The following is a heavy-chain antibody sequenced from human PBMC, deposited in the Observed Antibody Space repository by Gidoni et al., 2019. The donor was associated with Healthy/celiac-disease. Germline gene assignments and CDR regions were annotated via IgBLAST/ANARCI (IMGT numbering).Heavy chain of an antibody. V-gene: IGHV3-49*04. CDR2: IRSKAYGGTT. D-gene: IGHD2-15*01. CDR3: TRVGRAPLPAEGLYCSGGSCYFDY. Sequence: EVQLVESGGGLVQPGRSLRLSCTASGFTFGDYAMSWVRQAPGKGLEWVGFIRSKAYGGTTEYAASVKGRFTISRDDSKSIAYLQMNSLKTEDTAVYYCTRVGRAPLPAEGLYCSGGSCYFDYWGQGTLVTVSS. CDR1: GFTFGDYA. J-gene: IGHJ4*02.